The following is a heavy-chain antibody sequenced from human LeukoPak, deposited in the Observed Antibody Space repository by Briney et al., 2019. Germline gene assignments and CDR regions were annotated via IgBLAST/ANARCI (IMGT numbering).Heavy chain of an antibody. CDR3: AREGGGRSSIWTRFDF. CDR2: TSSSDTYK. J-gene: IGHJ4*02. Sequence: GGSLRLSCAGSGFTFSSYSMNWVRQAPGKGLEWDSSTSSSDTYKDYAESVKGRFTISRDNAKKSLYLQMNSLRAEDTAVYYCAREGGGRSSIWTRFDFWGLGTLVTVSS. V-gene: IGHV3-21*01. CDR1: GFTFSSYS. D-gene: IGHD6-6*01.